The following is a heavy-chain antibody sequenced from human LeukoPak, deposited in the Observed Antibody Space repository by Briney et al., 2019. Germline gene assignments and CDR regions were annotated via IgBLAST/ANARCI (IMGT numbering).Heavy chain of an antibody. D-gene: IGHD2-15*01. CDR2: IWYDGSNK. CDR3: ARVRYCSGGSCYDIDY. CDR1: GFTFSSYG. J-gene: IGHJ4*02. V-gene: IGHV3-33*01. Sequence: GGSLRLSCAASGFTFSSYGMHWVRQAPGKGLEWVAVIWYDGSNKYYADSVKGRFTISRDNSKNTLYLQMNSLRAEDTAVYYCARVRYCSGGSCYDIDYWGQGTLVTVSS.